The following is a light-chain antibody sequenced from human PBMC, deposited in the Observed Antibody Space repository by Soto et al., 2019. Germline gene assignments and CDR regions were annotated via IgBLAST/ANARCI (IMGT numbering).Light chain of an antibody. CDR3: SSYAGSNRV. J-gene: IGLJ2*01. CDR2: EVS. V-gene: IGLV2-8*01. Sequence: QSALTQPPSASGSSGQSVTISCTGTSSDVGGYNYVSWYQQHPGKAPKLMIYEVSKRPSGVPDRVSGSKSGNTASLTVSGLQAEDEADYYCSSYAGSNRVFGGGTKLTVL. CDR1: SSDVGGYNY.